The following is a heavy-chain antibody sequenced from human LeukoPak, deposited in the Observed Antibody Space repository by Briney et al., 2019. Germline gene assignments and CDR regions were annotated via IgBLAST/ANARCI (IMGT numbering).Heavy chain of an antibody. V-gene: IGHV1-18*01. CDR3: ARDPIPYSYGYYFDY. D-gene: IGHD5-18*01. J-gene: IGHJ4*02. Sequence: ASVKVSCKASGYTFTSYGISWVRQAPGQGLEWMGWISAYNGNTNYAQKLQGRVTMTTDTSTSTAYMELRSLRSDDTVVYYCARDPIPYSYGYYFDYWGQGTLVTVSS. CDR2: ISAYNGNT. CDR1: GYTFTSYG.